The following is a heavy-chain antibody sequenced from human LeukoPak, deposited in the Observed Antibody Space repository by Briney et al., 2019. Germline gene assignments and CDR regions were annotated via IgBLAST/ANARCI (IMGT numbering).Heavy chain of an antibody. J-gene: IGHJ4*02. CDR2: ISGDGGST. Sequence: PGGSLRLSCAASGFPFSTYAMSWVRQAPGKGLEWVSTISGDGGSTYYADSVKGQFTISRDNSKNTLYLQMNSLRAEDTAVHYCAKDSPYWDWGQGTLVTVSS. CDR1: GFPFSTYA. CDR3: AKDSPYWD. V-gene: IGHV3-23*01. D-gene: IGHD2-15*01.